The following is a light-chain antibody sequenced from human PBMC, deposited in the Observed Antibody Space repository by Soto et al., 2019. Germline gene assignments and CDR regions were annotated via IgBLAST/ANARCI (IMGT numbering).Light chain of an antibody. Sequence: DIQMTQSPSSLSASVGDRVSFTCRASQHIANWLAWYQQRPGKAPKLLIYAAASLQSGVPSRFSASGSGADFTLTISSLQPEDFATYYCQHSYSIVTFGGGTKVDIK. V-gene: IGKV1-12*01. CDR3: QHSYSIVT. CDR2: AAA. J-gene: IGKJ4*01. CDR1: QHIANW.